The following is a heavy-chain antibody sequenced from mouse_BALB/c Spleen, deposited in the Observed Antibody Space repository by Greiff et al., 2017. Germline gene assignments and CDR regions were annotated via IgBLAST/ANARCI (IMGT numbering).Heavy chain of an antibody. D-gene: IGHD2-10*01. V-gene: IGHV5-6*01. Sequence: EVKLMESGGDLVKPGGSLKLSCAASGFTFSSYGMSWVRQTPDKRLEWVATISSGGSYTYYPDSVKGRFTISRDNAKNTLYLQMSSLKSEDTALYYCATYYGNRYWYFDVWGAGTTVTVSS. CDR3: ATYYGNRYWYFDV. J-gene: IGHJ1*01. CDR2: ISSGGSYT. CDR1: GFTFSSYG.